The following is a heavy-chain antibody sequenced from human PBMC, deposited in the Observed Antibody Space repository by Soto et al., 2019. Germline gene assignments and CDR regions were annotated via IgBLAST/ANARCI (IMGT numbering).Heavy chain of an antibody. CDR3: AKDMASTVSYGMDL. V-gene: IGHV3-9*01. Sequence: EVQLVESGGGLVQPGRSLRLSCAASGFTFDDYAMHWVRQAPGKGLEWVSGISWNSGSIGYADSVKGRFTISRDNAKNSLYLQMNSLRAEDTALYYCAKDMASTVSYGMDLWGQGTTVTVSS. CDR1: GFTFDDYA. D-gene: IGHD4-17*01. CDR2: ISWNSGSI. J-gene: IGHJ6*02.